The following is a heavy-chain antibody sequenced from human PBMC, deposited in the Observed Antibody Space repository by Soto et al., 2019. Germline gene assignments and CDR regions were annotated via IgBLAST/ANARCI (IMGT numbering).Heavy chain of an antibody. D-gene: IGHD2-21*02. CDR1: GGSVSSGGYS. CDR3: ARHQSPAYCGGDCYPIDY. Sequence: PSETLSLTCTVSGGSVSSGGYSWSWIRQPQGKGREWSGYIYHSGSTYYNPALKSRVTISVDTSKNQFSLKLTSVTAADTAVYYCARHQSPAYCGGDCYPIDYWGQGTLVTVSS. V-gene: IGHV4-30-2*01. J-gene: IGHJ4*02. CDR2: IYHSGST.